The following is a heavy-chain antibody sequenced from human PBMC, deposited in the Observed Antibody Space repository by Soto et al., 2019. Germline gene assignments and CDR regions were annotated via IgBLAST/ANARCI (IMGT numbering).Heavy chain of an antibody. CDR3: ARDLLSVVVAATLGPFDY. CDR1: GYTFTSYA. J-gene: IGHJ4*02. Sequence: ASVKVSCKASGYTFTSYAMHWVRQAPGQRLEWMEWINAGNGNTKYSQKFQGRVTITRDTSASTAYMELSSLRSEDTAVYYCARDLLSVVVAATLGPFDYWGQGTLVTVSS. CDR2: INAGNGNT. D-gene: IGHD2-15*01. V-gene: IGHV1-3*01.